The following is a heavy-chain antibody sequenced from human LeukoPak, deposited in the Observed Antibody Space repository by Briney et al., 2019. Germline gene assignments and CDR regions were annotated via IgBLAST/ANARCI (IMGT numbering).Heavy chain of an antibody. D-gene: IGHD1-26*01. V-gene: IGHV3-48*03. CDR1: GFNVNSFE. Sequence: GGPLRLSCAASGFNVNSFEMTWVRQAPGLGLEFLSYISDSGGVIKYADSVKGRFIISRDSAENALYLQMNNLGADDTAVYFCAGGPQYTGSFPYWGQGTLVAVSS. CDR2: ISDSGGVI. J-gene: IGHJ4*02. CDR3: AGGPQYTGSFPY.